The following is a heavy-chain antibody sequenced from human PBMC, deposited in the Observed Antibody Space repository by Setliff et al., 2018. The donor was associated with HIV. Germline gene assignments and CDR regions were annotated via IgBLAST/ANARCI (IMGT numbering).Heavy chain of an antibody. CDR1: GFTFGNAW. CDR2: FKSKTDGGTT. Sequence: PGGSLRLSCAASGFTFGNAWIAWVRQAPGKGLEWVGRFKSKTDGGTTDYAAPVKGRFSISRDDSKNMLYLQMNSLKAEDTAVYYCAKVFVFGVDAFDIWGQGTMVTVSS. D-gene: IGHD3-10*02. V-gene: IGHV3-15*01. J-gene: IGHJ3*02. CDR3: AKVFVFGVDAFDI.